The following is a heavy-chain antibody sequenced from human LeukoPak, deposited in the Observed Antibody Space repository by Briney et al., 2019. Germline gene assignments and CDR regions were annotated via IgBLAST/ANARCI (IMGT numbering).Heavy chain of an antibody. CDR2: MYYRGTT. D-gene: IGHD2-21*01. CDR3: AREYSRSVVAGSRPDL. Sequence: SETLCLTCSVSGGSISSSSYHWGWIRQSPGKGLEWIGSMYYRGTTYENSSLKSRLTLSIDTSNNHFSLKLTSVTAADTAVYFCAREYSRSVVAGSRPDLWGQGLLVTVSS. V-gene: IGHV4-39*02. CDR1: GGSISSSSYH. J-gene: IGHJ4*02.